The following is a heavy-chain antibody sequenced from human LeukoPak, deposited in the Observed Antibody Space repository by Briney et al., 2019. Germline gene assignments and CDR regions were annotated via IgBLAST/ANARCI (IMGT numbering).Heavy chain of an antibody. D-gene: IGHD2-2*01. V-gene: IGHV3-30*18. Sequence: PGGSLRLSCAASGFTFSSYGMHWVRQAPGKGLEWVAVISYDGSNKYYADSVKGRFTISRDNSKNTLYLQMNSLRAEDTAVYYCAKDQTRCCSSTSCYGGAFDIWGQGTMVTVSS. CDR2: ISYDGSNK. CDR1: GFTFSSYG. J-gene: IGHJ3*02. CDR3: AKDQTRCCSSTSCYGGAFDI.